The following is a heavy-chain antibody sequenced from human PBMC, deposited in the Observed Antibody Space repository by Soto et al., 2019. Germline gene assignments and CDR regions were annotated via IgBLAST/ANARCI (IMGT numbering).Heavy chain of an antibody. CDR1: GGTFSSYA. CDR3: ARSPIDYGGKSWYFDY. D-gene: IGHD4-17*01. CDR2: IIPIFGTA. V-gene: IGHV1-69*13. Sequence: SVKVSCKASGGTFSSYAISWVRQAPGQGLEWMGGIIPIFGTANYAQKFQGRVTITADESTSTAYMELSSLRSEDTAVYYCARSPIDYGGKSWYFDYWGQGSLVTVSS. J-gene: IGHJ4*02.